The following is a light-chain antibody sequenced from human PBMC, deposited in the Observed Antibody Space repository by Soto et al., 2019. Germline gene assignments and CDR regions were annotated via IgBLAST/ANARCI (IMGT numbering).Light chain of an antibody. CDR1: QSISSW. J-gene: IGKJ1*01. CDR2: DAS. Sequence: DIQMTQSPSTLSASVGDRVTISSRASQSISSWLAWYQQKPGKAPKLXIYDASSLESGVPSRFRGSGSGTEFTLTISSLQPDDFETYYCQQYNSYSRTFGQGTKVDI. CDR3: QQYNSYSRT. V-gene: IGKV1-5*01.